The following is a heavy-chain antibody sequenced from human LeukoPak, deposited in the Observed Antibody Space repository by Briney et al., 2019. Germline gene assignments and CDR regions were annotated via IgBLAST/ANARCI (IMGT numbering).Heavy chain of an antibody. Sequence: GESLKISCKGSGYSFPNYWIGWVRQMPGKGLEWIGIVYPATSDTRYSPSFQGQVTISADKSISTAYLQWSSLKASDTAMYYCARAGAAAGTGSDYWGQGTLVTVSS. CDR3: ARAGAAAGTGSDY. CDR1: GYSFPNYW. D-gene: IGHD6-13*01. J-gene: IGHJ4*02. CDR2: VYPATSDT. V-gene: IGHV5-51*01.